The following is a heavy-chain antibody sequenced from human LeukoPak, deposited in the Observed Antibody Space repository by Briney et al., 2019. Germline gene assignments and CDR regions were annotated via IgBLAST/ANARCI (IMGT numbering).Heavy chain of an antibody. Sequence: SETLSLTCSVSGGSISRTSYYWAWIRQPPGKGLEWIGSIYHTGSTYYNPSLKSRVTISVDTSKNQFSLRLSSVTAADTAVYYCARTAKYFDDRSGYPYFDNWGQGTLVTVSS. D-gene: IGHD3-22*01. CDR3: ARTAKYFDDRSGYPYFDN. CDR1: GGSISRTSYY. J-gene: IGHJ4*02. V-gene: IGHV4-39*07. CDR2: IYHTGST.